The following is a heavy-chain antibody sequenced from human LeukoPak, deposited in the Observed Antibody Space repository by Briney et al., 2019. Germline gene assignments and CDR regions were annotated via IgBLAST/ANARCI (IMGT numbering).Heavy chain of an antibody. V-gene: IGHV6-1*01. CDR3: ARGLPSVWFGELFYYYGMDV. Sequence: SQTLSLTCAISGDSVSSNSAAWNWIRQSPSRGLEWLGRTYYRSKWYNDYAVSVKSRITINPDTSKNQFSLQLNSVTPEDTGVYYCARGLPSVWFGELFYYYGMDVWGQGTTVTVSS. D-gene: IGHD3-10*01. CDR2: TYYRSKWYN. CDR1: GDSVSSNSAA. J-gene: IGHJ6*02.